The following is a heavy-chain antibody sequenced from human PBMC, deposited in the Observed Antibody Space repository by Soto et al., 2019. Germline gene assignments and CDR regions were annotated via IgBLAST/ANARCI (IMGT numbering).Heavy chain of an antibody. V-gene: IGHV1-18*01. J-gene: IGHJ5*02. CDR3: AIHEAYKWNDGGWFDP. CDR1: GYTFTSYG. D-gene: IGHD1-1*01. Sequence: QVQLVQSGAEVKKPGASVKVSCKASGYTFTSYGISWVRQASGQGLEWMGWISAYNGNTKYAQKLQGRVTMTTDTSTSTAYMELRSLRSDDTAVYYCAIHEAYKWNDGGWFDPWGQGTLVTVSS. CDR2: ISAYNGNT.